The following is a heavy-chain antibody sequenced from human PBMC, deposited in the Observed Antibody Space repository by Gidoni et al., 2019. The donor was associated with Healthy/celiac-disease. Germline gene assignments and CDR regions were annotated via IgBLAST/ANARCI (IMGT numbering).Heavy chain of an antibody. CDR2: ISGSGGST. D-gene: IGHD3-3*01. V-gene: IGHV3-23*01. Sequence: EVQLLESGGGLVPPGGSLRLSCAASGFTFSSYALSWVRQAPGKGLEWVSAISGSGGSTYYADSVKGRFTISRDNSKNTLYLQMNSLRAEDTAVYYCAKKQLGGAYDFWSGYYGYFQHWGQGTLVTVSS. CDR3: AKKQLGGAYDFWSGYYGYFQH. CDR1: GFTFSSYA. J-gene: IGHJ1*01.